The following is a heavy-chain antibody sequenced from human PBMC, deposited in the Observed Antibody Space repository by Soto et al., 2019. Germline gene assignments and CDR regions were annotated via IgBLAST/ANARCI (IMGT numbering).Heavy chain of an antibody. CDR2: ISYDGSNK. Sequence: QVQLVESGGGVVQPGRSLRLSCAASGFTFSSYGMHWARQAPGKGLEWVAVISYDGSNKYYADSVKGRFTISRDNSKNTLYLQMNSLRAEDTAVYYCAKDRSSGWTLDYWGQGTLVTVSS. V-gene: IGHV3-30*18. D-gene: IGHD6-19*01. CDR1: GFTFSSYG. J-gene: IGHJ4*02. CDR3: AKDRSSGWTLDY.